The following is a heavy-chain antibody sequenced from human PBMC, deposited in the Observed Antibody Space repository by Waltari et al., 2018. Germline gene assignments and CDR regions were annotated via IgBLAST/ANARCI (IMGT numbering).Heavy chain of an antibody. J-gene: IGHJ3*02. CDR2: INHSGST. CDR1: GGSFSGYY. V-gene: IGHV4-34*01. D-gene: IGHD3-3*01. CDR3: ARGQFPRLRAFDI. Sequence: QVQLQQWGAGLLKPSETLSLTCAVYGGSFSGYYWNWIRQPPGKGLEWIGEINHSGSTNYNPSLKSRVTISVDTSKNQFSLKLSSVTAADTAVYYCARGQFPRLRAFDIWGQGTMVTVSS.